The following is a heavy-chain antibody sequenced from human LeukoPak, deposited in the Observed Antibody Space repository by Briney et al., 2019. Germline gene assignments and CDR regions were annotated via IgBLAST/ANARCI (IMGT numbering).Heavy chain of an antibody. V-gene: IGHV4-4*07. Sequence: PSETLSLTCDVFGGSFSGYYWTWIRQPAGKGLEWIGRIYTSGSTNYNPSLKSRVTISVDTSKNQFSLKLSSVTAADTAVYYCAREDDYVWGSYSGYFDYWGQGTLVTVSS. J-gene: IGHJ4*02. CDR2: IYTSGST. D-gene: IGHD3-16*01. CDR1: GGSFSGYY. CDR3: AREDDYVWGSYSGYFDY.